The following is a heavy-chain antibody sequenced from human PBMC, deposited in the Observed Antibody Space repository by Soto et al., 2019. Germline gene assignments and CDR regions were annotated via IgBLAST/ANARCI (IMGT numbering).Heavy chain of an antibody. V-gene: IGHV3-74*01. J-gene: IGHJ4*02. CDR3: ARVGVAGKGLGD. CDR2: INYDGSST. CDR1: GFTFTNYW. Sequence: EVQLVESGGGLVQPGGSLRLSCTVSGFTFTNYWMHWVRQAPGKGLVWVSRINYDGSSTSYVDSVKGRFTISRDNANNTLYLQMNSLRADDTAVYYCARVGVAGKGLGDWGQGALVTVSS. D-gene: IGHD6-19*01.